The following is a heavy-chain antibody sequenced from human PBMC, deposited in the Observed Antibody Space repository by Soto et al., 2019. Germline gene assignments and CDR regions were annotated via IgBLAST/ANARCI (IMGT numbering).Heavy chain of an antibody. D-gene: IGHD6-19*01. CDR2: IYPGDSDT. J-gene: IGHJ4*02. Sequence: PGESLKISCKGSGYSFNSYWIGWVLQIPRKGLEWMGIIYPGDSDTRYSPSFQGQVTISADKSISTAYLQWSSLKASDTAMYYCARPSRPSGWYGGFDYWGQGTLVTVSS. V-gene: IGHV5-51*01. CDR1: GYSFNSYW. CDR3: ARPSRPSGWYGGFDY.